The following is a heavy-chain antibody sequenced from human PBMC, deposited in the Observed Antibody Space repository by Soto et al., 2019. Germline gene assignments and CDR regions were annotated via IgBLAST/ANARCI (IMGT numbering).Heavy chain of an antibody. CDR2: IIPIFGTA. J-gene: IGHJ5*02. D-gene: IGHD4-17*01. V-gene: IGHV1-69*05. CDR3: ARGGFYGDYGSWFDP. Sequence: QVQLVQSGAEVKKPGSSVKVSCKASGGTFSSYAISWVRQAPGQGLEWMGGIIPIFGTANYAQKFQGRVTIXXDXSXXTAYRELSSLRSEDTAVYYCARGGFYGDYGSWFDPWGQGTLVTVSS. CDR1: GGTFSSYA.